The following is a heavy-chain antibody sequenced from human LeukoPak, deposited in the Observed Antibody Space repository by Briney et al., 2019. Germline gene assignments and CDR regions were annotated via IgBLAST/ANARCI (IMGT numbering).Heavy chain of an antibody. Sequence: GGSLILSCAASGFTFNSYWMSWVRQAPGKGLEWVANIKQDGSAKYYVDSVKGRFTISRDNAKNSLYLQMGSLRAEDMAVYYCARFSGRNWGQGTLVTVSS. J-gene: IGHJ4*02. CDR3: ARFSGRN. D-gene: IGHD2-15*01. V-gene: IGHV3-7*01. CDR2: IKQDGSAK. CDR1: GFTFNSYW.